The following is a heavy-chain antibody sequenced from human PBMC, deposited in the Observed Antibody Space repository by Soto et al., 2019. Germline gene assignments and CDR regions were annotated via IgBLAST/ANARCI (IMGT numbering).Heavy chain of an antibody. J-gene: IGHJ3*02. CDR1: GFTFSSYA. V-gene: IGHV3-23*01. CDR2: ISGNSGST. Sequence: EVQLLESGGGLVQPGGSLRLSCAASGFTFSSYAMTWVRQAPGKGLEWVSSISGNSGSTYYADSVKGHFTISRDNSKNTLYLQMNTLRAEDTAIYHSAKDLVVVPAALDAFDIWGQGTMVTVSS. CDR3: AKDLVVVPAALDAFDI. D-gene: IGHD2-2*01.